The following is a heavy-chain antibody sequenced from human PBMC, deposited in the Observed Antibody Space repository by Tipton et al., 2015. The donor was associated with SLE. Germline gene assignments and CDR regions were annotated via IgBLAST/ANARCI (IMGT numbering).Heavy chain of an antibody. CDR2: INHSGST. V-gene: IGHV4-34*01. Sequence: LRLSCAVYGGSFSGYYWSWIRQPPGKGLEWIGEINHSGSTNYKLSLKSRVTISVDTSKNQFSLKLSSVTAADTAVYYCASGILTGYAAFDIWGPGTMVTVSP. CDR3: ASGILTGYAAFDI. J-gene: IGHJ3*02. D-gene: IGHD3-9*01. CDR1: GGSFSGYY.